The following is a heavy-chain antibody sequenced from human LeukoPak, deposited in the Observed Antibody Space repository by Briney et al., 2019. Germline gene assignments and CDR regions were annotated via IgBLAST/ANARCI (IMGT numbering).Heavy chain of an antibody. CDR1: GFTFDDYG. CDR2: FSGSGGST. Sequence: GGSLRLSCAASGFTFDDYGLSWVRQVPGKGLEWVSTFSGSGGSTYYADSVKGRFSISRDNSKNTLYLQMNSLRAEDTAAYYCARSGLNRFDYWGQGTLVTVSS. D-gene: IGHD2-15*01. CDR3: ARSGLNRFDY. J-gene: IGHJ4*02. V-gene: IGHV3-23*01.